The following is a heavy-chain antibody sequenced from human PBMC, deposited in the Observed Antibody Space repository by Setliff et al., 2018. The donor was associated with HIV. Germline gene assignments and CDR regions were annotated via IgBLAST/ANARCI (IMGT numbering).Heavy chain of an antibody. Sequence: ESLKISCAGSGFTFSNYAMSWVRQAPGKGLEWIGSIYYRGSTYYNPSLKSRVTISVDTSKNQFSLQLRSVTAADTALYYCARGRYRSRWYASDHYYIDVWGKGTTVTVSS. D-gene: IGHD6-13*01. CDR1: GFTFSNYA. CDR2: IYYRGST. CDR3: ARGRYRSRWYASDHYYIDV. J-gene: IGHJ6*03. V-gene: IGHV4-38-2*01.